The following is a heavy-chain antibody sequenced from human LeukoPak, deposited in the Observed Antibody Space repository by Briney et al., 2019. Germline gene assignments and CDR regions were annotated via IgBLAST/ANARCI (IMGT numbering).Heavy chain of an antibody. CDR2: INPNSGGT. D-gene: IGHD3-3*01. CDR3: ARGIDFLYYFDY. V-gene: IGHV1-2*04. Sequence: GASVKVSCKASGYTFTGYYMHWVRQAPGQGLEWMGWINPNSGGTNYAQKFQGWVTMTRDTSISTAYMELRSLRSDDTAVYYCARGIDFLYYFDYWGQGTLVTVSS. J-gene: IGHJ4*02. CDR1: GYTFTGYY.